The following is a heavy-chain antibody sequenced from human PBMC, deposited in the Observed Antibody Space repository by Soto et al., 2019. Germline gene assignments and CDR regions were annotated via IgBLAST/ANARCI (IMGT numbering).Heavy chain of an antibody. D-gene: IGHD3-16*01. J-gene: IGHJ5*02. CDR1: GYTFTSYD. CDR2: MNPNSGNT. Sequence: ASVKVSCKASGYTFTSYDINWVRQATGQGLEWMGWMNPNSGNTGYAQKFQGRVTMTRNTSISTAYMELSSLRSEDTAVYYCARGSGLKEATWFDPWGQGTLVTVSS. V-gene: IGHV1-8*01. CDR3: ARGSGLKEATWFDP.